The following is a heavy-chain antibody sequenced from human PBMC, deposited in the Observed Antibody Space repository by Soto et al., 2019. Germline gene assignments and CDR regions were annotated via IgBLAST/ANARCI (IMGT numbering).Heavy chain of an antibody. V-gene: IGHV3-9*01. CDR3: AKDQTGYSSSWGRGGMDV. J-gene: IGHJ6*02. Sequence: EVQLVESGGGLVQPGRSLRLSCAASGFTFDDYAMHWVRQAPGKGLEWVSGISWNSGSIGYADSVKGRFTISRDNAKNSXSLQMNSLRAEDTALYYCAKDQTGYSSSWGRGGMDVWGQGTTVTVSS. D-gene: IGHD6-13*01. CDR1: GFTFDDYA. CDR2: ISWNSGSI.